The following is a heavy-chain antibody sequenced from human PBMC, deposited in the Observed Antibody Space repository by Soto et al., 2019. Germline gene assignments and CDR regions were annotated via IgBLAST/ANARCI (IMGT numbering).Heavy chain of an antibody. CDR1: GFTFSSYA. Sequence: EVQLLESGGGLVQPGGSLRLSCAASGFTFSSYAMSWVRQAPGKGLEWVSAISGSGGSTYYADSVKGRFTISRDNSKNTLYLQMNSLRDEDTAVYYCAKWSRCSSTSCYTLPYYYYGMDVWGQGTTVTVSS. D-gene: IGHD2-2*02. V-gene: IGHV3-23*01. CDR3: AKWSRCSSTSCYTLPYYYYGMDV. J-gene: IGHJ6*02. CDR2: ISGSGGST.